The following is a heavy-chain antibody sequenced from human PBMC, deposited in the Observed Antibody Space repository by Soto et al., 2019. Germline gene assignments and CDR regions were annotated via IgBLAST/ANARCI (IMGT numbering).Heavy chain of an antibody. V-gene: IGHV1-46*01. CDR3: AGDSDVLRGTMAGYGIVV. J-gene: IGHJ6*02. Sequence: QVQLVQSGAEVKKPGASVKVSCKASGYTFTSYYMHWVRQAPGQGLAWMGIINPSGGSTSYELKFHVRLTMTRETSTSPVDMRPRSLRSEDSDVSYCAGDSDVLRGTMAGYGIVVWGQGTTVTVSS. CDR1: GYTFTSYY. CDR2: INPSGGST. D-gene: IGHD2-2*01.